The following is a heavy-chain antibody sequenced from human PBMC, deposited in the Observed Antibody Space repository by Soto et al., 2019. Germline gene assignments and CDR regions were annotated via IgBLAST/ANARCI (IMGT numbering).Heavy chain of an antibody. J-gene: IGHJ6*02. Sequence: EVQLVESGGGLIQPGGSLRLSCAASGFTGSSNYMSWGRQAPGKGLEWVSVIYSGGSTDYADSVKGRFTISRYNSKNTLYLKMNSLRAEDTAVYYCARPSSELVSAAGYYYYYYGMDVWVQGPTVTVSS. V-gene: IGHV3-53*01. CDR3: ARPSSELVSAAGYYYYYYGMDV. CDR1: GFTGSSNY. CDR2: IYSGGST. D-gene: IGHD2-2*01.